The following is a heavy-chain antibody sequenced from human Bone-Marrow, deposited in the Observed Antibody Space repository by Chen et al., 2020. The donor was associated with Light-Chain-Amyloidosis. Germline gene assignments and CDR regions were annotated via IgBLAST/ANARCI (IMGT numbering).Heavy chain of an antibody. CDR1: GFTFSSSW. D-gene: IGHD6-19*01. V-gene: IGHV3-7*01. Sequence: EVQLVESGGDLVQPGGSLRLSCAASGFTFSSSWMSWVRQAPGKGLEWVAMIKQDGSEKHYVDSVKGRFTVSRDNVKNSLYLQMNNLRVEDTAMYYCASGGGWLVDFWGQGTLLTVSS. CDR3: ASGGGWLVDF. CDR2: IKQDGSEK. J-gene: IGHJ4*02.